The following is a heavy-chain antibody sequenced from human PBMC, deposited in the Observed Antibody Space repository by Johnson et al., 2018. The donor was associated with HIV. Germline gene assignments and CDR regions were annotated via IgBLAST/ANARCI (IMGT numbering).Heavy chain of an antibody. D-gene: IGHD1-26*01. J-gene: IGHJ3*02. V-gene: IGHV3-20*04. Sequence: VQLVESGGGVARPGGSLRLSCVASGFTFDDHGMSWVRQAPGKGLEWVSAISGSGVTKYYADSVQGRFTISRANAKKSLYLQMNSLRAEDTAVYYGARDMVGATFDDAFDIWGQGTMVTVSS. CDR2: ISGSGVTK. CDR3: ARDMVGATFDDAFDI. CDR1: GFTFDDHG.